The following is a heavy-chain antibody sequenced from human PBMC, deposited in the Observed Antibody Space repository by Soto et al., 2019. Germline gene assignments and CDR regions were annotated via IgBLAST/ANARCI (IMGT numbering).Heavy chain of an antibody. V-gene: IGHV1-69*01. J-gene: IGHJ6*02. CDR3: ARCVTSTDPPQEWELLGHYYYGMDV. D-gene: IGHD1-26*01. Sequence: QVQLVQSGAEVKKPGSSVKVSCKASGGTFSSYAISWVRQAPGQGLEWMGGIIPIFGTANYAQKFQGRVTITADESASTAYMEVSSLRSEDTAVYYCARCVTSTDPPQEWELLGHYYYGMDVWGQGTTVTVSS. CDR1: GGTFSSYA. CDR2: IIPIFGTA.